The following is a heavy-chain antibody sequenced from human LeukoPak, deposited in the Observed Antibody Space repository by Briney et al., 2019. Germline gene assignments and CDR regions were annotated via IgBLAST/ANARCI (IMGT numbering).Heavy chain of an antibody. CDR3: AGGIFGVIINALHI. J-gene: IGHJ3*02. D-gene: IGHD3-3*01. CDR2: TYNSGRT. V-gene: IGHV4-59*01. CDR1: GASISSYH. Sequence: PSETLSLTCTVSGASISSYHWSWIRQPPGKGLEWIGDTYNSGRTNYNPSLKSRVSMSVDTSKNQFSLNLTSVTAADTAVYYCAGGIFGVIINALHIWGQGTMVTVSS.